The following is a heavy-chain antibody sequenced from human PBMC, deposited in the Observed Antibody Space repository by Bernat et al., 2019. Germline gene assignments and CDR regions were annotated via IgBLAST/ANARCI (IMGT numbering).Heavy chain of an antibody. CDR1: GGSISSSNW. D-gene: IGHD2-15*01. Sequence: QVQLQESGPGLVKPSGTLSLTCAVSGGSISSSNWWSWVRQPPGKGLEWIGEIYHSGSTNYNPSLKSRVTISVDKSKNQFSLKLSSVTAAGTAVYYCARAPPHCSGGSCYLGWFDPWGQGTLVTVSS. J-gene: IGHJ5*02. CDR3: ARAPPHCSGGSCYLGWFDP. V-gene: IGHV4-4*02. CDR2: IYHSGST.